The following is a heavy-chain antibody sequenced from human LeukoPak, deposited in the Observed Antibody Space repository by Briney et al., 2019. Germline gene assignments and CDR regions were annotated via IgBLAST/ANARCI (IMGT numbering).Heavy chain of an antibody. CDR2: IRYDGSNK. J-gene: IGHJ5*02. Sequence: GGSLRLSCAASGFTFSSYGMHWVRQAPGKGLEWVAFIRYDGSNKYYADSVKGRFTISRDNSKNTLYLQMNSLRAEDTAVYYCAKDSAYQLLLYNWFDPWGQGTLVAVSS. V-gene: IGHV3-30*02. CDR1: GFTFSSYG. CDR3: AKDSAYQLLLYNWFDP. D-gene: IGHD2-2*01.